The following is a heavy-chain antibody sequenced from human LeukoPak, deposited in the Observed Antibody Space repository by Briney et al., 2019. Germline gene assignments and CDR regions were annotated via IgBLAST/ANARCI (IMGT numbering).Heavy chain of an antibody. J-gene: IGHJ4*02. CDR2: INPNSGGT. V-gene: IGHV1-2*02. CDR1: GYTFTGYY. CDR3: ARAHAIGYEGTTWASDY. Sequence: ASVKVSCKASGYTFTGYYMHWVRQAPGQGLEWMGWINPNSGGTNYAQKLQGGVTMAGDTSISTAYMELSRLRFDDTAVFYCARAHAIGYEGTTWASDYWGQGTLVTVSS. D-gene: IGHD1-7*01.